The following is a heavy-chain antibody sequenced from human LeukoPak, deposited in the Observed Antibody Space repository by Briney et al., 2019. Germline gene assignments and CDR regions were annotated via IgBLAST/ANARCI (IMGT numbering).Heavy chain of an antibody. J-gene: IGHJ4*02. V-gene: IGHV3-30*18. CDR2: ISYDGSNT. CDR1: GFTFSSYG. D-gene: IGHD6-13*01. Sequence: QTGGSLRLSCAASGFTFSSYGMHWVRQAPGKGLVWVAVISYDGSNTYYADSVKGRFTISRDNSKNTLYLQMNSLRAEDTAVYYCAKDPGPIATGFDYWGQGTLVTVSS. CDR3: AKDPGPIATGFDY.